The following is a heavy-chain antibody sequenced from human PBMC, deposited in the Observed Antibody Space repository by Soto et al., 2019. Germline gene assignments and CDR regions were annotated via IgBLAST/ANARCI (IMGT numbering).Heavy chain of an antibody. CDR2: IFPGDSDT. Sequence: PXESLKSSFQCSGYPFPDYWIALVLQMPGKGPEWMGIIFPGDSDTRYSPSFQGQVTVSADRSISTAYLQWESLEASDTAMYYCARLDSRGFSDYWGQGSLVTVSS. V-gene: IGHV5-51*01. CDR3: ARLDSRGFSDY. J-gene: IGHJ4*02. D-gene: IGHD3-22*01. CDR1: GYPFPDYW.